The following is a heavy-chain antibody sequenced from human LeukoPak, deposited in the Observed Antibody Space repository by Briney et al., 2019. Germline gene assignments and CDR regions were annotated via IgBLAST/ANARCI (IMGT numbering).Heavy chain of an antibody. CDR2: ISYDGSNK. Sequence: PGRSLRLSCAASGFTFSSYGMHWVRQAPGKGLEWVAVISYDGSNKYYADSVKGRFTISRDNSKNTLYLQMKSLRAEDTAVYYCAKIGPNGDDYWGQGTLVTVSS. CDR3: AKIGPNGDDY. D-gene: IGHD4-17*01. V-gene: IGHV3-30*18. J-gene: IGHJ4*02. CDR1: GFTFSSYG.